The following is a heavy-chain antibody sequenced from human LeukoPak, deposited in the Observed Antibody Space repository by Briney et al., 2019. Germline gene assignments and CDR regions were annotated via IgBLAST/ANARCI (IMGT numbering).Heavy chain of an antibody. CDR1: GFTFSSYG. CDR3: VIGPKYYGMDV. V-gene: IGHV3-33*05. Sequence: GGSLRLSCAASGFTFSSYGMHWVRQAPGKGLEWVATISADGLNTYYTDSVKGRFTISRDDSKNALSLQMTSLKTEDTALYYCVIGPKYYGMDVWGQGTTVTVSS. CDR2: ISADGLNT. J-gene: IGHJ6*02.